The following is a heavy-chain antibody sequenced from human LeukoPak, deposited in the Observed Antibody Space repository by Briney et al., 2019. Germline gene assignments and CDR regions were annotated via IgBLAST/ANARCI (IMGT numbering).Heavy chain of an antibody. D-gene: IGHD1-26*01. CDR2: IRYDGSNK. CDR3: AKDHGGSYFPEYFQH. Sequence: GSLRLSCAASGFTFSSYGMHWVRQAPGKGLEWVAFIRYDGSNKYYADSVKGRFTISRDNSKNTLYLQMNSLRAEDTAVYYCAKDHGGSYFPEYFQHWGQGTLVTVSS. J-gene: IGHJ1*01. V-gene: IGHV3-30*02. CDR1: GFTFSSYG.